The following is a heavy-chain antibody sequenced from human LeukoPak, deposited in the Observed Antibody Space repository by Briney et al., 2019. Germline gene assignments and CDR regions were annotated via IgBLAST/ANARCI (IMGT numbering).Heavy chain of an antibody. CDR3: ASHKGF. Sequence: PSETLSLTCTVSGGSTSNNYWSWFRQPPGKGLEWIGYIYYSGSTNYNPSLKSRVTMSVDTSKSQFSLKLSSVTAADTAVYYCASHKGFWGQGTLVTVSS. V-gene: IGHV4-59*01. CDR2: IYYSGST. CDR1: GGSTSNNY. J-gene: IGHJ4*02.